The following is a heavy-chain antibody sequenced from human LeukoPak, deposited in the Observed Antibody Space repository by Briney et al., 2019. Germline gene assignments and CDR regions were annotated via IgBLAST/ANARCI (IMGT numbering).Heavy chain of an antibody. CDR2: INPNSGGT. CDR3: ARPLMVPFSDAFDI. CDR1: GYTFTGYY. J-gene: IGHJ3*02. Sequence: ASVEVSCKASGYTFTGYYMHWVRQAPGQGLEWMGWINPNSGGTNYAQKFQGRVTMTRDTSISTAYMELSRLRSDDTAVYYCARPLMVPFSDAFDIWGQGTMVTVSS. D-gene: IGHD2-8*01. V-gene: IGHV1-2*02.